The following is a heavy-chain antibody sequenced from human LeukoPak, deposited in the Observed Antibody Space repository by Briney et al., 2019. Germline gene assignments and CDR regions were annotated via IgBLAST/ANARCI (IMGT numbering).Heavy chain of an antibody. CDR2: ITNSRTYI. CDR1: GFCFSSYS. J-gene: IGHJ6*03. D-gene: IGHD3-22*01. V-gene: IGHV3-21*01. CDR3: ARGSKLVLITRDHHMDA. Sequence: GGSLRLSCVASGFCFSSYSMNWIRQAPGKGLEWVSSITNSRTYIYYADSVKGRFTISRDNAKNTLYLQMNSLRAEDTAVYYCARGSKLVLITRDHHMDAWGKGTTVTISS.